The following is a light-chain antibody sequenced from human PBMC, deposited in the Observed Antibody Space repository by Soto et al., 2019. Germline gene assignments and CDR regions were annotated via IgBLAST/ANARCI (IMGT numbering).Light chain of an antibody. J-gene: IGKJ4*01. CDR1: QSISDW. Sequence: DLQMTQSPSTLSASVGDRVTITCRASQSISDWLAWYQQKPGKAPKLLIYKASSLQSGVPSRFSGSGSGTDFTLTITSLQPDDSATYYCQQYYSYSPLTFGGGTNVEI. CDR3: QQYYSYSPLT. V-gene: IGKV1-5*03. CDR2: KAS.